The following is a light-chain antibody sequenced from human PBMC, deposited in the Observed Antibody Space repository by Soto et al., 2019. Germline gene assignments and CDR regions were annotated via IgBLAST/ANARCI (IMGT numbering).Light chain of an antibody. CDR2: GNS. CDR3: AAWDDSLRGVV. Sequence: VLTQPPSASGAPGQRVTLSCIGGSSNVGFNAVNWYQQLPGAAPKLLIHGNSQRPSGVPDRFSGSKSGTSASLAIIGLRAEDEAHYYCAAWDDSLRGVVFGGGTQLTVL. CDR1: SSNVGFNA. V-gene: IGLV1-47*02. J-gene: IGLJ7*01.